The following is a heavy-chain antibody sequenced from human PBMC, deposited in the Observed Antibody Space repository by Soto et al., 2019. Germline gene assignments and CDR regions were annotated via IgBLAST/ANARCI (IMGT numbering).Heavy chain of an antibody. CDR1: GGSISSYY. J-gene: IGHJ5*02. V-gene: IGHV4-59*01. CDR2: IYYSGST. CDR3: AGTYDFWSGYDNWFDP. D-gene: IGHD3-3*01. Sequence: PSETLSLTCTVSGGSISSYYWSWIRQPPGKGLEWIGYIYYSGSTNYNPSLKSRVTISVDTSKNQFSLKLSSVTAADTAVYYCAGTYDFWSGYDNWFDPWGQGTLVTVSS.